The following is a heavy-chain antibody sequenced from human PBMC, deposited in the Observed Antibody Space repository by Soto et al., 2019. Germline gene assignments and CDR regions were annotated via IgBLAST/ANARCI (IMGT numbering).Heavy chain of an antibody. CDR3: ARDAYGGYSN. CDR1: GFTFSSCW. D-gene: IGHD5-12*01. J-gene: IGHJ4*02. Sequence: EVQLVESGGGLVQPGGSLRLSCAASGFTFSSCWMSWVRQAPGKGLEWVANIKQDGSEKYYVDSVKGRFTISRDNAKNSLYLQMNSLRAEDTAVYYCARDAYGGYSNWGQGTLVTVSS. V-gene: IGHV3-7*01. CDR2: IKQDGSEK.